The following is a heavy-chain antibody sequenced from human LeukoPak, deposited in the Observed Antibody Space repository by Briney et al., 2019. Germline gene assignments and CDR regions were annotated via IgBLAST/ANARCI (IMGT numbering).Heavy chain of an antibody. D-gene: IGHD6-13*01. CDR2: ISYGGSNK. CDR1: GFTFSSYG. V-gene: IGHV3-30*18. CDR3: AKVGVAAAGPSDYYYYGMDV. J-gene: IGHJ6*02. Sequence: PGRSLRLSCAASGFTFSSYGMHWVRQAPGKGLEWVAVISYGGSNKYYADSVKGRFTISRDNSKNTLYLQMNSLRAEDTAVYYCAKVGVAAAGPSDYYYYGMDVWGQGTTVTVSS.